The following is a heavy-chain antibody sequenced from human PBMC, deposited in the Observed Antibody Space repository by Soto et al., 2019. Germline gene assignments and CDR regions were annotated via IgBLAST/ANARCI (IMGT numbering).Heavy chain of an antibody. Sequence: ASVKVSCKTSGYTVNTYGINCVRQAPGQGLELMGWISAYDGKTTYAEKFQGRVTMTTDTSTSTAYMELRSLRSDDTAIYYCARDPHEFWTSYWFDPWGQGTPVTVSS. J-gene: IGHJ5*02. V-gene: IGHV1-18*01. CDR1: GYTVNTYG. CDR2: ISAYDGKT. D-gene: IGHD3-3*01. CDR3: ARDPHEFWTSYWFDP.